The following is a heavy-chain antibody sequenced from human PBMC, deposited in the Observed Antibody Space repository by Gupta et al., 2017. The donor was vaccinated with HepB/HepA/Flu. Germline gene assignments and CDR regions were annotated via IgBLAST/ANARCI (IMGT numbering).Heavy chain of an antibody. CDR2: IDGDGTMT. Sequence: EVHLVESGGGLVQPGGSLRLSCAASGFMFSGYWMHWVRQAPGEGPVWVSRIDGDGTMTGYIDSVRGRFTISRDNAKNTLYLQMNSLRAEDTAVYYCTKDFDYAGGYWGQGTLVTVSS. V-gene: IGHV3-74*01. D-gene: IGHD4-17*01. CDR1: GFMFSGYW. J-gene: IGHJ4*02. CDR3: TKDFDYAGGY.